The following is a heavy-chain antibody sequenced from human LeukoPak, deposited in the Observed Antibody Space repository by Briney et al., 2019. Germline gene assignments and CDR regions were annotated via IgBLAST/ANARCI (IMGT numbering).Heavy chain of an antibody. J-gene: IGHJ6*02. CDR3: ARDLGLSPTYYYYGMDV. V-gene: IGHV4-30-4*01. CDR2: IYYSGST. CDR1: GGSISSGDYY. Sequence: SETLSLTCTVSGGSISSGDYYWSWIRQPPGKGLGWIGYIYYSGSTYYNPSLKSRVTISVDTSKNQFSLKLSSVTAADTAVYYCARDLGLSPTYYYYGMDVWGQGTTVTVSS. D-gene: IGHD3/OR15-3a*01.